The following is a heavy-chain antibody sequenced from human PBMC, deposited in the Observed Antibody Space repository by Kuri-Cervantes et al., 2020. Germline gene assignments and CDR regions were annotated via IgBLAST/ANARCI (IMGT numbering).Heavy chain of an antibody. J-gene: IGHJ6*03. Sequence: SVKVSCKASGYTFTSYGISWVRQAPGQGLEWMGGIIPIFGTANYAQKFQGRVTITTDESTSTAYMELSSLRSEDTAVYYCARVGYSYGQRVHYYYYMDVWGKGTTVTVSS. CDR1: GYTFTSYG. CDR3: ARVGYSYGQRVHYYYYMDV. CDR2: IIPIFGTA. D-gene: IGHD5-18*01. V-gene: IGHV1-69*05.